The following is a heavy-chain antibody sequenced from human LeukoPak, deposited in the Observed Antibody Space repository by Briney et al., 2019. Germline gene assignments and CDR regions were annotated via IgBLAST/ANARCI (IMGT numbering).Heavy chain of an antibody. CDR3: AREGSRAYFDY. V-gene: IGHV3-7*01. Sequence: GGSLRLSCAASGFTFSSYWMSWVRQAPGKGLEWVANINQDGGETYYVASVKGRFTNSRDNAKNSLYLQMSSRRAEDTAVYYCAREGSRAYFDYWGQGTLVTVSS. J-gene: IGHJ4*02. CDR1: GFTFSSYW. CDR2: INQDGGET. D-gene: IGHD1-26*01.